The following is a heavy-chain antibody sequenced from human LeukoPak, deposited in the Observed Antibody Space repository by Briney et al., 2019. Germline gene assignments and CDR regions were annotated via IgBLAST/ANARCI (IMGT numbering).Heavy chain of an antibody. J-gene: IGHJ4*02. CDR2: IIPIFGTA. V-gene: IGHV1-69*05. CDR1: GGTFSSYA. Sequence: SVKVSCKASGGTFSSYAISWVRQAPGQGLEWMGRIIPIFGTANYAQKFQGRVTITTDESTSTAYMELSSLRSEDTALYYCASDYDSSGCYYPKFDYWGQGTPVTVSS. CDR3: ASDYDSSGCYYPKFDY. D-gene: IGHD3-22*01.